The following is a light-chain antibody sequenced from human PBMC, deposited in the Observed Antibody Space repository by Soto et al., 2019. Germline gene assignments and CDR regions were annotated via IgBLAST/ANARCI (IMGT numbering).Light chain of an antibody. Sequence: EIVMTQSPATLSVSPGERATLSCRASHRVSSYLAWYQQKPGQAPRLIIYATSTRATGIPARFSGSGSGTEFTLTVDTLQSEDIAMYYCQQYYHWPVTFGGGTKVDIK. V-gene: IGKV3-15*01. CDR2: ATS. CDR3: QQYYHWPVT. J-gene: IGKJ4*01. CDR1: HRVSSY.